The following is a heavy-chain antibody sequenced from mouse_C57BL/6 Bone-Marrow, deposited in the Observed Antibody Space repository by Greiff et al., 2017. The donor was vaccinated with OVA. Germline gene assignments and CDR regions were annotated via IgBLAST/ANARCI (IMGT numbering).Heavy chain of an antibody. CDR2: IYPGSGNT. CDR3: ARGEVWFAY. CDR1: GYTFTDYY. V-gene: IGHV1-76*01. J-gene: IGHJ3*01. Sequence: VKLMESGAELVRPGASVKLSCKASGYTFTDYYINWVKQRPGQGLEWIARIYPGSGNTYYNEKFKCKATLTADKSSSTAYMQLSSLTSEDSAVYFCARGEVWFAYWGQGTLVTVSA.